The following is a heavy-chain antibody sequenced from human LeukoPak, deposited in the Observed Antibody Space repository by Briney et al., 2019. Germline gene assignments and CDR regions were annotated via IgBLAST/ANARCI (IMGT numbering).Heavy chain of an antibody. Sequence: PGGSLRLSCAASGFTFSGSPIFWVRQASGKGLEWVGRIRSKADNYATAYAASVQGRCTISRDNSKNTLYPQMNSLRAEDTAVYYCAKDLLMVYDFDYWGQGTLVTVSS. D-gene: IGHD2-8*01. CDR1: GFTFSGSP. V-gene: IGHV3-73*01. CDR2: IRSKADNYAT. J-gene: IGHJ4*02. CDR3: AKDLLMVYDFDY.